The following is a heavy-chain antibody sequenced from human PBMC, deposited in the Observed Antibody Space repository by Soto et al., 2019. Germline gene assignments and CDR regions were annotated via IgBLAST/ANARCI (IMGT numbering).Heavy chain of an antibody. CDR2: IIPIFGTA. CDR3: ALREEGYYYYYYGMDV. CDR1: GGTFSSYA. V-gene: IGHV1-69*01. J-gene: IGHJ6*02. Sequence: QVQLVQSGAEVKKPGSSVKVSCKASGGTFSSYAISWVRQAPGQGLEWMGGIIPIFGTANYAQKFQGRVTTTADESTSTAYKELSSLRSEDTAVYYCALREEGYYYYYYGMDVWGQRTTVTVSS.